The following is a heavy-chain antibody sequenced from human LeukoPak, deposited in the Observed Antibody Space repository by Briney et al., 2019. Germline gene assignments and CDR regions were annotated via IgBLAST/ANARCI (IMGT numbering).Heavy chain of an antibody. J-gene: IGHJ4*02. CDR2: IIPILGIA. CDR1: GGTFSSYA. D-gene: IGHD2-2*01. CDR3: ARRGYCSSTSCYGIFDY. V-gene: IGHV1-69*04. Sequence: GASVKVSCKASGGTFSSYAISWVRQAPGQGLEWMGRIIPILGIANYAQKFQGRVTLTADKSTSTAYMELSSLRSEDTAVYYCARRGYCSSTSCYGIFDYWGQGTLVTVSS.